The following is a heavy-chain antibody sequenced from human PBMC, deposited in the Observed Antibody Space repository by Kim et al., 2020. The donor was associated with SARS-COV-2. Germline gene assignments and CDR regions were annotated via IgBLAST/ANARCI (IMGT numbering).Heavy chain of an antibody. CDR3: SPSEGIAAAGTPRGGLNWFDP. CDR2: ISSSSSTI. J-gene: IGHJ5*02. Sequence: GGSLRLSCAASGFTFSSYSMNWVRQAPGKGLEWVSYISSSSSTIYYADSVKGRFTISRDNAKNSLYLQMNSLRDEDTAVYYCSPSEGIAAAGTPRGGLNWFDPWGQGTLVTVSS. V-gene: IGHV3-48*02. CDR1: GFTFSSYS. D-gene: IGHD6-13*01.